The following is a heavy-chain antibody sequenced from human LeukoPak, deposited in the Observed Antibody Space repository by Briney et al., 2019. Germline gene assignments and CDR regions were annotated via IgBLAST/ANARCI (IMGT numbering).Heavy chain of an antibody. D-gene: IGHD3-10*01. J-gene: IGHJ6*03. V-gene: IGHV1-46*01. CDR2: INPSGGST. CDR1: GYTFTSYY. Sequence: ASVKVSCKASGYTFTSYYMHWVRQAPGQGLEWMGIINPSGGSTSYAQKFQGRVTMTRDTSTSTVYMELSSLRSEDTAVYYCARDGSGSCYSMGAAEYYMDVWGKGTTVTISS. CDR3: ARDGSGSCYSMGAAEYYMDV.